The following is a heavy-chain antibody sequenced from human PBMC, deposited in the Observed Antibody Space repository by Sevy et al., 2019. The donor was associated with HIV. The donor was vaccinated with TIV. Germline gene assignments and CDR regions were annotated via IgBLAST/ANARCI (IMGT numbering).Heavy chain of an antibody. CDR1: GFTFDDYA. D-gene: IGHD2-21*01. J-gene: IGHJ4*02. CDR2: ISWNSGTI. V-gene: IGHV3-9*01. CDR3: VKDIYDRCVVVSALDY. Sequence: GGSLRLSCAASGFTFDDYAMHWVRQTPGKGLEWVSGISWNSGTIAYADSVKGRFTISRDNAKNSLYLQMNSLRAEDTALYYCVKDIYDRCVVVSALDYWGQGTLVTVSS.